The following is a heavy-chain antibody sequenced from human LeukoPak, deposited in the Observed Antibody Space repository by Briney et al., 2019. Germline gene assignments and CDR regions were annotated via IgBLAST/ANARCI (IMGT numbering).Heavy chain of an antibody. D-gene: IGHD3-22*01. J-gene: IGHJ4*02. CDR3: ARTKYYYDSSGYYSKRFDY. Sequence: GSLRLSCAASGFTFSSYAMSWVRQPPGKGLEWIGSIYYSGSTYYNPSLKSRVTISVDTSKNQFSLKLSSVTAADTAVYYCARTKYYYDSSGYYSKRFDYWGQGTLVTVSS. V-gene: IGHV4-38-2*01. CDR1: GFTFSSYA. CDR2: IYYSGST.